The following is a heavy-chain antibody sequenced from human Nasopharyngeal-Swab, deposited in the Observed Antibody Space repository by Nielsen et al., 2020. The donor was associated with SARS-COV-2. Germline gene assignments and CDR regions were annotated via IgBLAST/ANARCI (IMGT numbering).Heavy chain of an antibody. V-gene: IGHV3-73*01. Sequence: GESLKISCAASGFTFSGSSMHWVRKAPGKGLEWVGHVKGKSKNYVTTYSGSMKGRFTISRDDSKNTAYLQMDSLQAEDTAIYYCSASVATRSDYWGQGTLVTVSS. CDR3: SASVATRSDY. J-gene: IGHJ4*02. CDR1: GFTFSGSS. CDR2: VKGKSKNYVT. D-gene: IGHD1-14*01.